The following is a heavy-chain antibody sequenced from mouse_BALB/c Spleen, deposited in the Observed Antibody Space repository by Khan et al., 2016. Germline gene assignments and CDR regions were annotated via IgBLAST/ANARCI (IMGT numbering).Heavy chain of an antibody. V-gene: IGHV1S81*02. CDR1: GYTFSSYF. CDR3: TRGLYYYGTSYGRYYAMDY. J-gene: IGHJ4*01. Sequence: QVQLQQSGAELVSPGASVKLSCETSGYTFSSYFIYWVKQRPGQGLEWIGEIKPSNGGTNFNENFKSKATLTVDKSSSTSYIQLTSLTSEDSAVYYCTRGLYYYGTSYGRYYAMDYWGQGTSVTVSS. D-gene: IGHD1-1*01. CDR2: IKPSNGGT.